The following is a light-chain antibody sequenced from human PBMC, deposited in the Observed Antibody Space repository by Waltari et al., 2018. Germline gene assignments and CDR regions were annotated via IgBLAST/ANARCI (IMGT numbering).Light chain of an antibody. V-gene: IGKV1-5*03. CDR1: QSISSW. J-gene: IGKJ1*01. CDR3: QQYNSYSET. Sequence: DIQMNQSPSTLSASVGDRVTITCRARQSISSWLAWDQQKPGKAPKLLIYQASSLESGVPSRFRGSGSGTEFTLTLSSLQPDDFATYYCQQYNSYSETFGQGTKVEIK. CDR2: QAS.